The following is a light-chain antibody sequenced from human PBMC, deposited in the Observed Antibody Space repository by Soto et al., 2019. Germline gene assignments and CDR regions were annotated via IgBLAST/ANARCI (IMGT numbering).Light chain of an antibody. CDR1: KNDIGVYDF. V-gene: IGLV2-8*01. CDR3: KSYAGSNTYV. J-gene: IGLJ1*01. Sequence: QSALTQPPSASGSPGQSVTISCTGTKNDIGVYDFVSWYQHHPGKAPRLIIYEVVQRPSGVPDRFSGSKSGNTASLTVSGLQAAAEADYFCKSYAGSNTYVFGSVTKLTVL. CDR2: EVV.